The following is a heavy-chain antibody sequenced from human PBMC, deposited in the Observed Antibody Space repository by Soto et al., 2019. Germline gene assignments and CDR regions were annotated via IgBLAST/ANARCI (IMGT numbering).Heavy chain of an antibody. Sequence: PGGSLRLSCAASGFTFSSYGMHWVRQAPGKGLEWVAVIWYDGSNKYYADSVKGRFTISRDNSKNTLYLQMNSLRAEDTAVYYCARDLRFLVWLPPEYYYGMDGWGQGTTVTVSS. V-gene: IGHV3-33*01. J-gene: IGHJ6*02. CDR1: GFTFSSYG. CDR3: ARDLRFLVWLPPEYYYGMDG. D-gene: IGHD3-3*01. CDR2: IWYDGSNK.